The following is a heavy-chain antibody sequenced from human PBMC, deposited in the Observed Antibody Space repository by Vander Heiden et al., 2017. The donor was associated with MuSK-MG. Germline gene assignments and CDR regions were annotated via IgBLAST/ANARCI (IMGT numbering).Heavy chain of an antibody. CDR2: ININGNYI. CDR1: GFAFSTYS. V-gene: IGHV3-21*01. D-gene: IGHD6-6*01. Sequence: ELRLVESGGGLVKPGGSLGLSCAASGFAFSTYSMNWVRQAPGKGLQWVSSININGNYIYYADSVKGRITVSRDNVKNSLYLELNSLRVEDTAVYYCARTSTIAAYDAFDIWGQGTMVSVSP. J-gene: IGHJ3*02. CDR3: ARTSTIAAYDAFDI.